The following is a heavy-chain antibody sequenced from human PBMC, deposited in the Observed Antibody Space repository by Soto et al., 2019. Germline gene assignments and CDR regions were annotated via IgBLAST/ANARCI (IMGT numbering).Heavy chain of an antibody. V-gene: IGHV3-30*03. CDR2: ISYDGSSK. D-gene: IGHD2-2*01. CDR3: AVGYCSSTSCYAPRLYYYGMDV. Sequence: QVQLVESGGGVVQPGRSLRLSCAASGFTFSSYGMHWVRQAPGKGLEWVAVISYDGSSKYYADSVKGRFTISRDNSKNTLYLQMNSLRAEDTAVYYCAVGYCSSTSCYAPRLYYYGMDVWGQGTTVTVSS. J-gene: IGHJ6*02. CDR1: GFTFSSYG.